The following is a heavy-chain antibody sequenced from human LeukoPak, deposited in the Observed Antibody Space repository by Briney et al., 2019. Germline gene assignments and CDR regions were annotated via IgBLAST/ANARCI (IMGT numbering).Heavy chain of an antibody. D-gene: IGHD3-10*01. V-gene: IGHV4-39*01. Sequence: SETLSLTCTLSGGSISGFYWSWIRQPPGKGLEWIGSIYYSGSTYYNPSLKSRVTISVDTSKNQFSLKLSSVTAADTAVYYCASIVPSYYYGSGSRRALNYFDYWGQGTLVTVSS. CDR2: IYYSGST. CDR3: ASIVPSYYYGSGSRRALNYFDY. CDR1: GGSISGFY. J-gene: IGHJ4*02.